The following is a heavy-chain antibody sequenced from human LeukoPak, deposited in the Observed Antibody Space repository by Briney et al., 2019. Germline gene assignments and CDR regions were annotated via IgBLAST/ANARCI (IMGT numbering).Heavy chain of an antibody. D-gene: IGHD3-9*01. Sequence: SETLSLTCSVSGASLTIYYWNWIRQPAGKGLEWIGRIYTSGSTNYNPSLKSRVTMSVDTSKNQFSLKLSSVTAADTAVYYCARGYDILTGYPPRYFDLWGRGTLVTVSS. V-gene: IGHV4-4*07. J-gene: IGHJ2*01. CDR2: IYTSGST. CDR3: ARGYDILTGYPPRYFDL. CDR1: GASLTIYY.